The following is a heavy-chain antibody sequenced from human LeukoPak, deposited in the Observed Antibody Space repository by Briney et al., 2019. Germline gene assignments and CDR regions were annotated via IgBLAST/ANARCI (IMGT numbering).Heavy chain of an antibody. CDR2: VFSGDSDT. Sequence: GESLKITCKGSGDIFTSYWIGWVRQMPGEGLEWKGVVFSGDSDTRYSPSFQGQVTISADKSISIVYLPWSSLQAWHTAMFFCASRPYYYDSSGYYYAAMNDAFDIWGQGTMVTVSS. CDR1: GDIFTSYW. D-gene: IGHD3-22*01. V-gene: IGHV5-51*01. J-gene: IGHJ3*02. CDR3: ASRPYYYDSSGYYYAAMNDAFDI.